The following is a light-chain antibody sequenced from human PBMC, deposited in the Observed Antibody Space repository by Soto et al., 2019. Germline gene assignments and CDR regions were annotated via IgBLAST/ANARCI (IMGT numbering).Light chain of an antibody. CDR3: QQYHTWPVT. V-gene: IGKV3-15*01. CDR2: AVS. J-gene: IGKJ4*01. Sequence: EIVLTQSPDTLSLSPGESATLSCRASQSVRSSYLAWYQQTPGQTPRLLISAVSTGATGVPARFSGSGSGTEFTLTINSLQSEDCATYYCQQYHTWPVTFGGGTKVDIK. CDR1: QSVRSSY.